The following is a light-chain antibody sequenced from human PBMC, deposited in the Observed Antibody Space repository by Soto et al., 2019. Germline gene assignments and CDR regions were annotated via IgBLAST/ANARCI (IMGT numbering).Light chain of an antibody. V-gene: IGKV3-20*01. CDR1: QSVSSSY. J-gene: IGKJ2*01. CDR3: QQYGSPEDKYT. CDR2: GAS. Sequence: EIVLTQSPGTLSLSPGERATLSCRASQSVSSSYLAWYQQKPGQAPRLLIYGASSRATGIPDRFSGSGSGTDFTLTISRLEPEDFAVYYCQQYGSPEDKYTFGQGTKLEIK.